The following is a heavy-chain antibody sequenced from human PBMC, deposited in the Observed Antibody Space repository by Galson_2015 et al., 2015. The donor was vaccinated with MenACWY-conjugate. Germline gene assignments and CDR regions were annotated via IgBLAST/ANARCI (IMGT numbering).Heavy chain of an antibody. J-gene: IGHJ4*02. CDR2: IRDTGSL. Sequence: ETLSLTCTVSGASISSHHWSWFRPPPGQGLEWIAYIRDTGSLKDNPSLKSRVTMSADKSNNQFSLRLISVTAADTAVYYCARLPTWGSSFGYFDYWGQGILVAVSS. D-gene: IGHD7-27*01. V-gene: IGHV4-59*08. CDR3: ARLPTWGSSFGYFDY. CDR1: GASISSHH.